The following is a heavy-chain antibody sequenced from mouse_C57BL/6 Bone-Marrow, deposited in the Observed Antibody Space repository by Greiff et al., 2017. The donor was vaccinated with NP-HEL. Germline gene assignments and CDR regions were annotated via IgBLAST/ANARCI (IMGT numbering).Heavy chain of an antibody. CDR1: GFNIKDDY. CDR3: TILPYSNGFDY. D-gene: IGHD2-5*01. V-gene: IGHV14-4*01. J-gene: IGHJ2*01. Sequence: EVKLQESGAELVRPGASVKLSCTASGFNIKDDYMHWVKQRPEQGLEWIGWIDPENGDTEYASKFQGKATITADTSSNTAYLQLSSLTSEDTAVYYCTILPYSNGFDYWGQGTTLTVSS. CDR2: IDPENGDT.